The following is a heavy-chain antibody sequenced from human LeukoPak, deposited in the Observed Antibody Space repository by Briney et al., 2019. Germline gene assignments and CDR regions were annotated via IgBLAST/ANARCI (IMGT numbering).Heavy chain of an antibody. V-gene: IGHV4-39*07. D-gene: IGHD3-16*01. J-gene: IGHJ6*03. CDR2: IYYSGST. CDR3: ARGGGSHGYYMDV. CDR1: GGSISSSSYY. Sequence: SETLSLTCTVSGGSISSSSYYWGWIRQPPGKGLEWIGSIYYSGSTYYNPSLKSRVTISVDTSKNQISLKLSSVTAADTAVYYCARGGGSHGYYMDVWGKGTTVIVSS.